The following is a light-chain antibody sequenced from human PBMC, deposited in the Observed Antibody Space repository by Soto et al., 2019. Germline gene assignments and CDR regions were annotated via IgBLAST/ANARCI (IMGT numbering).Light chain of an antibody. CDR1: QYINTR. V-gene: IGKV3D-11*01. CDR2: QTS. CDR3: QQYNSYPWT. Sequence: ELVLTQSPATLSSFPGARVTLSCRASQYINTRLAWYQHRPGQAPRLLIYQTSIRAAGIPARFSASGTGTDLTINISSLQPDDCETYHGQQYNSYPWTFGQGTKVDIK. J-gene: IGKJ1*01.